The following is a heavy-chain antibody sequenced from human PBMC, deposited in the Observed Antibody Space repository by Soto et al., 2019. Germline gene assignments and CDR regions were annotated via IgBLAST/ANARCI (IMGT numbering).Heavy chain of an antibody. CDR2: VSGNGGTT. CDR1: GFTFSTYA. D-gene: IGHD2-8*01. Sequence: EVQLLESGGGLVQPGGSLRLSCAASGFTFSTYAMNWVRQAPGKGLEWVSSVSGNGGTTYDADSVKGRLTISRDNSNNTLYLQMNSLRAEDTAVYYCAKPPPVASTNYYYYGMDVWGQGTTVTVSS. J-gene: IGHJ6*02. CDR3: AKPPPVASTNYYYYGMDV. V-gene: IGHV3-23*01.